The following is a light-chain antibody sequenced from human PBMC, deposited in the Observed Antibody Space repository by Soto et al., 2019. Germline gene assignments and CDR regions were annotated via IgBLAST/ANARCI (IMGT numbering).Light chain of an antibody. V-gene: IGKV1-39*01. J-gene: IGKJ1*01. CDR1: QRISSY. CDR2: AAS. Sequence: IQMTQSPSSLSASVGDRVTITCRASQRISSYLNWYQQKPGKAPRLLIYAASSLQSGVPSGFSGSGSSTIFTLTISSVQPEDSAIYYCQQTYTTPLTFGQGTKVEIK. CDR3: QQTYTTPLT.